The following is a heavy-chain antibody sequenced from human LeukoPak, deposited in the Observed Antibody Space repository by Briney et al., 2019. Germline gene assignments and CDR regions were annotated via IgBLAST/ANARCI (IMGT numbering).Heavy chain of an antibody. Sequence: KPSETLCLTCAVYGGSLSGYYWSWIRQPPGKGLEWIGEINHSGSTNYNPSLKSRVTISVDTSKNQFSLKLSSVTAADTAVYYCASGNYYNSAYWGQGTLVTVSS. CDR3: ASGNYYNSAY. J-gene: IGHJ4*02. CDR2: INHSGST. CDR1: GGSLSGYY. D-gene: IGHD3-10*01. V-gene: IGHV4-34*01.